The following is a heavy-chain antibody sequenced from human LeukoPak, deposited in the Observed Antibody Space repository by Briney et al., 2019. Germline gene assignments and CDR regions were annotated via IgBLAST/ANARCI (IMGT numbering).Heavy chain of an antibody. CDR1: GFTFSSYW. Sequence: GGSLRLSCAASGFTFSSYWMHWVRQAPGKGLEYVSAISSNGGSTYYANSVKGRFTISRDNSKNTLYLQMGSLRAEDMAVYYCARQATRIAAAGTSIDYWGQGTLVTVSS. CDR2: ISSNGGST. CDR3: ARQATRIAAAGTSIDY. J-gene: IGHJ4*02. V-gene: IGHV3-64*01. D-gene: IGHD6-13*01.